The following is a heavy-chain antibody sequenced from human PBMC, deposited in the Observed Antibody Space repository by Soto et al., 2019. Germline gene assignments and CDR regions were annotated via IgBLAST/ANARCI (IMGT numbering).Heavy chain of an antibody. J-gene: IGHJ6*02. V-gene: IGHV1-18*01. Sequence: QVQLVQSVAEVKKPGASVTVSCKTSGYTFSNYGINGVRQAPGQGRGWMGWISGYNGNTNYSQTVQGRVTMTTDTSTGTVYMELRSLKSDDTAIYYCSRFIMVGGWFDPNYYHGMDVWGQGTTVTVSS. CDR1: GYTFSNYG. CDR3: SRFIMVGGWFDPNYYHGMDV. D-gene: IGHD6-19*01. CDR2: ISGYNGNT.